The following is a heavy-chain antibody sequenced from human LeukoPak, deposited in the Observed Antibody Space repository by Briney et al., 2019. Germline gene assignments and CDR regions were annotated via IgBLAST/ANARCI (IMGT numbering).Heavy chain of an antibody. V-gene: IGHV4-34*01. CDR1: GFTFSSYG. CDR2: INDSGST. Sequence: GSLRLSCAASGFTFSSYGMHWIRQPPGKGLEWIGEINDSGSTNYNPSLKSRVTISVDTSKNQFSLKLSSVTAADTAVYYCARGPYYYGSGSYSYYYYYGMDVWGQGTTVTVSS. J-gene: IGHJ6*02. D-gene: IGHD3-10*01. CDR3: ARGPYYYGSGSYSYYYYYGMDV.